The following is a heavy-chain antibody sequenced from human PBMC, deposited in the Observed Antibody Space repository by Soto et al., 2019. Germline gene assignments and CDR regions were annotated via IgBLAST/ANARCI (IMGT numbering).Heavy chain of an antibody. CDR2: FYNSGST. D-gene: IGHD3-22*01. CDR3: ARENYDSSAAPFFDY. CDR1: GFSIHFDD. Sequence: ETRSLTCTVAGFSIHFDDLSWIRPPPVKGLEWIGYFYNSGSTKYAPSLKSRVTMSLDTSKNHFSLKLRSVTAADTAVYYCARENYDSSAAPFFDYWGLGTLVTVS. V-gene: IGHV4-59*01. J-gene: IGHJ4*02.